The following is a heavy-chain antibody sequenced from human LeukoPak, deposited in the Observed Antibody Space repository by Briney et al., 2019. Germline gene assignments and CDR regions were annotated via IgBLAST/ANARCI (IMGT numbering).Heavy chain of an antibody. CDR2: IYSGGNT. Sequence: GGSLRLSCAASGFTFSNYSMTWVRQAPGKGLEWVSVIYSGGNTYYADSVKGRFTISRDNSKNTLYLQMNSLRAEDTAVYYCASDGSDTAMVNWGQGTLVTVSS. J-gene: IGHJ4*02. CDR1: GFTFSNYS. V-gene: IGHV3-53*01. D-gene: IGHD5-18*01. CDR3: ASDGSDTAMVN.